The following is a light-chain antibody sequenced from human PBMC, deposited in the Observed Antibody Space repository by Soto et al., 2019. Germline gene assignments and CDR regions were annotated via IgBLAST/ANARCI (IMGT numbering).Light chain of an antibody. CDR2: AAS. CDR3: QQSYSTPQT. J-gene: IGKJ4*01. V-gene: IGKV1-39*01. Sequence: EIQMTQSPSSLSASVGDRVTITCRASQSISSYLNWYQQKPGKAPKLLIYAASSLQSGVPSRFSGSGSGTDVTLTISSLQPEDFATYDCQQSYSTPQTFGGGTKVEIK. CDR1: QSISSY.